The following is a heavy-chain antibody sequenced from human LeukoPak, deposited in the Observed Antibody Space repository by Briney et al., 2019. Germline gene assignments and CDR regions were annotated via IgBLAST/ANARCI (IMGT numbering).Heavy chain of an antibody. D-gene: IGHD6-13*01. CDR3: ARDRLGLSSQGYYYYGMDV. CDR1: GYTFTGYY. CDR2: INPNSGAT. Sequence: DSVKVSCKASGYTFTGYYMQWVRQAPGPGLEWMGWINPNSGATNYAQRFQGRVTMTRDTSISKAYMELRRLRSDGTAVYYCARDRLGLSSQGYYYYGMDVWGQGTTVTVSS. V-gene: IGHV1-2*02. J-gene: IGHJ6*02.